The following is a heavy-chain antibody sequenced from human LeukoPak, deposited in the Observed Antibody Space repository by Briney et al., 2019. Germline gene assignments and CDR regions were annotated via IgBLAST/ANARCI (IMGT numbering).Heavy chain of an antibody. CDR2: INQDGTEK. V-gene: IGHV3-7*01. CDR3: AREGMGTTFSAWFEP. CDR1: GFTFTTYW. D-gene: IGHD1-7*01. J-gene: IGHJ5*02. Sequence: GESLRLSCAASGFTFTTYWMSWVRQFPGKGLQWVANINQDGTEKYYVDSVKGRFTVSRDNSKNTMFLQFNTLRPEDTAVYYCAREGMGTTFSAWFEPWGQGTLVTVSS.